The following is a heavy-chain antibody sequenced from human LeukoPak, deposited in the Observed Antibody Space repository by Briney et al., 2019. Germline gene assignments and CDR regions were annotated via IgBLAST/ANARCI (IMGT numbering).Heavy chain of an antibody. D-gene: IGHD6-19*01. CDR3: ARGLRSQQWLAPPPNY. Sequence: GASVKVSCKASGDTFTGYYMHWVRQAPGQGLEWMGWINPNSGGTNYAQKFQGRVTMTRDTSISTAYMELSRLRSDDTAVYYCARGLRSQQWLAPPPNYWGQGTLVTVSS. CDR2: INPNSGGT. V-gene: IGHV1-2*02. J-gene: IGHJ4*02. CDR1: GDTFTGYY.